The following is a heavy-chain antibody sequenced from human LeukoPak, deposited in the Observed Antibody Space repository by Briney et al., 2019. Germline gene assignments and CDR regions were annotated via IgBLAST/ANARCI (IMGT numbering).Heavy chain of an antibody. J-gene: IGHJ6*03. CDR2: IYASGSS. Sequence: KASETLSLTCTVSGDSISNYYWSWVRQPAGKGLEWIGCIYASGSSNYNPSLKSRITMSVDTSKNQFSLKLSSVTAADTAVYYCARCLNTYYYDNSGYSPEHYYMDVWGKGTTVIVSS. CDR1: GDSISNYY. CDR3: ARCLNTYYYDNSGYSPEHYYMDV. D-gene: IGHD3-22*01. V-gene: IGHV4-4*07.